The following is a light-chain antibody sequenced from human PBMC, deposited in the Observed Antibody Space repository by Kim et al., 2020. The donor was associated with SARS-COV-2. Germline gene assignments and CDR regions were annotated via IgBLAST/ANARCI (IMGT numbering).Light chain of an antibody. CDR2: AAS. CDR3: HQYDSSPRT. V-gene: IGKV3-20*01. CDR1: QSITSNY. Sequence: ETVLTQSPGTLSLSPGERATLSCRASQSITSNYLAWYQQKVGQAPRLPIYAASSRATGIPDRFSGSGSGTDFTLTISRLEPEDFAVYSCHQYDSSPRTFGQGTKVEIK. J-gene: IGKJ1*01.